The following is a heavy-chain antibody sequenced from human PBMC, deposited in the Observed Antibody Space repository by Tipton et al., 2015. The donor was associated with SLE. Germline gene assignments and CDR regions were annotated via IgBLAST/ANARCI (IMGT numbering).Heavy chain of an antibody. D-gene: IGHD1-26*01. CDR2: IHYDGSNK. CDR3: AKDIFRKYGEWELHL. J-gene: IGHJ3*01. V-gene: IGHV3-30*02. CDR1: GFTFSSYG. Sequence: GSLRLSCAASGFTFSSYGMHWVRQAPGKGLEWVAFIHYDGSNKYYADSVKGRFTISRDNSKNTLYLQMNSLRAEDTALYYCAKDIFRKYGEWELHLWGQGTMVTVSS.